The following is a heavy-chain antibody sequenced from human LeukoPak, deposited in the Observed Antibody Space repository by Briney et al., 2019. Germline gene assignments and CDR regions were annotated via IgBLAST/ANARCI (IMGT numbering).Heavy chain of an antibody. J-gene: IGHJ6*02. V-gene: IGHV4-34*01. CDR1: GGSFSGYY. CDR2: INHSGST. CDR3: ARGPPRTAYYYYGMDV. Sequence: SGTLSLTCAVYGGSFSGYYWSWIRQPPGKGLEWIGEINHSGSTNYNPSLKSRVTISVDTSKNQFSLKLSSVTAADTAVYYCARGPPRTAYYYYGMDVWGQGTTVTVSS. D-gene: IGHD1/OR15-1a*01.